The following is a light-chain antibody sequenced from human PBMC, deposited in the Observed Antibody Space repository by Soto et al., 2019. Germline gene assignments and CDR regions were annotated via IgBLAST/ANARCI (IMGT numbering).Light chain of an antibody. CDR3: MSFTSSNTYV. Sequence: QSALTQPASVSGSPGQSITISCTGTSSDVGAYNFVSWYQQHPDKAPKVVIYDVANRPSGVSYRFSASKSGNTASLTISGLQAEDEADYYCMSFTSSNTYVFGTGTKLTVL. J-gene: IGLJ1*01. V-gene: IGLV2-14*01. CDR1: SSDVGAYNF. CDR2: DVA.